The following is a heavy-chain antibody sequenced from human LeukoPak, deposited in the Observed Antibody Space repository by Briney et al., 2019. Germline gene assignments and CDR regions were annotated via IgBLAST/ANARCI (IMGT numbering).Heavy chain of an antibody. Sequence: ASVKGSFKASGFTFTGHFLHWVRQAPGQGLEWMGWIHGGSGVTFYAQKFQGRVTVTRDTSVSTTYMELTSLASDDTAVYSCASDFDWGADYWGQGTLVVVSS. D-gene: IGHD3-9*01. J-gene: IGHJ4*02. CDR3: ASDFDWGADY. CDR1: GFTFTGHF. CDR2: IHGGSGVT. V-gene: IGHV1-2*02.